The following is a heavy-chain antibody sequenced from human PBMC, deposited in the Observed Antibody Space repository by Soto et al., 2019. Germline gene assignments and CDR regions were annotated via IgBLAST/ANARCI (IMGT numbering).Heavy chain of an antibody. V-gene: IGHV1-2*04. CDR3: AVTVVPAALRLSMDV. D-gene: IGHD2-2*01. CDR2: INPNSGGT. Sequence: GASVKVSCKASGYTFTGYYMHWVRQAPGQGLEWMGWINPNSGGTNYAQKFQGWVTMTRDTSISTAYMELSRLRSDDTAVYYCAVTVVPAALRLSMDVWGQGTTVTVSS. CDR1: GYTFTGYY. J-gene: IGHJ6*02.